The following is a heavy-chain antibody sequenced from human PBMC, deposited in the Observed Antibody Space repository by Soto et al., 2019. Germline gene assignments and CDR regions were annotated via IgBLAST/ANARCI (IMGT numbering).Heavy chain of an antibody. J-gene: IGHJ4*02. CDR3: AKDTATVTPLFDY. Sequence: GGSLRLSCAASGFTFRSYGMHWVRQAPGKGLEWVAVISYDGSNKYYADSVKGRFTISRDNSKNTLYLQMNSLRAEDTAVYYCAKDTATVTPLFDYWGQGTLVTVSS. D-gene: IGHD4-17*01. CDR2: ISYDGSNK. V-gene: IGHV3-30*18. CDR1: GFTFRSYG.